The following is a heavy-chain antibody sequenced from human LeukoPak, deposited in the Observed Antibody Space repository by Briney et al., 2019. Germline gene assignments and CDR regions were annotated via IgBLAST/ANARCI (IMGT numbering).Heavy chain of an antibody. V-gene: IGHV1-2*02. J-gene: IGHJ6*03. CDR2: INPNSGGT. CDR3: ATTGYCSGGSCTNNYYYMDV. CDR1: GYTFTGYY. Sequence: ASVKVSCKASGYTFTGYYMHWVRQAPGQGLEWMGWINPNSGGTNYAQKFQGRVTMTRDTSISTAYMELSRLRSDDTAVYYCATTGYCSGGSCTNNYYYMDVWGKGTTVTVSS. D-gene: IGHD2-15*01.